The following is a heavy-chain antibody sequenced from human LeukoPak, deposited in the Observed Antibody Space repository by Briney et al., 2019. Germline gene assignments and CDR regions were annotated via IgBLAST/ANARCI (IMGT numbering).Heavy chain of an antibody. V-gene: IGHV4-38-2*01. CDR1: GCSISSGYY. Sequence: PSETLSLTCAVSGCSISSGYYWGWIRQPPGKGLEWIGSIYHSGSTYYNPSLKSRVTISVDTSKNQFSLKLSSVTAADTAVYYCARWANDFDYWGQGTLVTVSS. J-gene: IGHJ4*02. CDR2: IYHSGST. D-gene: IGHD1-1*01. CDR3: ARWANDFDY.